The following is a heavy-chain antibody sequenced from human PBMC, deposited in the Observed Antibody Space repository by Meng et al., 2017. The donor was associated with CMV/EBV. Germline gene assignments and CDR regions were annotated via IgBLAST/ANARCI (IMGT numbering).Heavy chain of an antibody. D-gene: IGHD5-12*01. CDR1: GFTFSSYA. J-gene: IGHJ6*02. CDR3: AREVSYDYSGYDLVEEPIAGLYYYYGMDV. CDR2: ISYDGSNK. Sequence: GESLKISCAASGFTFSSYAMHWVRQAPGKGLEWVAVISYDGSNKYYADSVKGRFNISRDNSKNTLYLQMNSLRAEDTAVYYCAREVSYDYSGYDLVEEPIAGLYYYYGMDVWGQGTTVTVSS. V-gene: IGHV3-30*04.